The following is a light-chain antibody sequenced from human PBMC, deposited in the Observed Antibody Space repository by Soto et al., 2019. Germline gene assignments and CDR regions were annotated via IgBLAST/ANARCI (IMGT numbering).Light chain of an antibody. CDR1: QTISSY. Sequence: DIQMTQSPSSLSASVGDRVTITCRASQTISSYLNWYQHRPGKAPKLLIYASSSLQSGVPSRLSGSGSGTDFTLTISNVQPEDFATYYCQQTYSTPQPFGQGTRLEIK. J-gene: IGKJ5*01. V-gene: IGKV1-39*01. CDR2: ASS. CDR3: QQTYSTPQP.